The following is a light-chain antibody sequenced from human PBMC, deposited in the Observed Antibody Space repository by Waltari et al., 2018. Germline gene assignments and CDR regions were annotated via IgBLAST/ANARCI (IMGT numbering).Light chain of an antibody. CDR3: CSYAGSTTFVV. V-gene: IGLV2-23*02. CDR2: EVT. CDR1: SSDVGTYNL. Sequence: QSALTQPASVSGSPGQSITISCTGSSSDVGTYNLVSWYQQYPGKAPKLMIYEVTKRPSGVVNRFSGSKSGNTASLTISGLQAEDEADYYCCSYAGSTTFVVFGGGTNLAVL. J-gene: IGLJ2*01.